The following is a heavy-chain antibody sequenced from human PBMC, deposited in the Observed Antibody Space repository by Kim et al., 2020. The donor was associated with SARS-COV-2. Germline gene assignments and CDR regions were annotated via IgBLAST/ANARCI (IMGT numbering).Heavy chain of an antibody. Sequence: ASVKVSCKASGYTFTSYAMNWVRQAPGQGLEWMGWINTNTGNPTYAQGFTGRFIFSLDTSVSTAYLQISSLKAEDTAVYYCARDFLDYYDSSGYYYEFDYWVQGTLVTVSS. CDR2: INTNTGNP. CDR1: GYTFTSYA. J-gene: IGHJ4*02. D-gene: IGHD3-22*01. V-gene: IGHV7-4-1*02. CDR3: ARDFLDYYDSSGYYYEFDY.